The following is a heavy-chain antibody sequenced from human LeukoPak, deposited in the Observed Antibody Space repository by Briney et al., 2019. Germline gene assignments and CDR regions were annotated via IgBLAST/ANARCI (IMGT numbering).Heavy chain of an antibody. CDR1: GFSVSSNY. Sequence: PGGSLRLSCAASGFSVSSNYMNWVRQAPGKGLEWVSAISGSGGSTYYADSVKGRFTISRDNSKNTLYLQMNSLRAEDTAVYYCAKSGRGSSLRDGMDVWGQGTTVTVSS. D-gene: IGHD1-26*01. J-gene: IGHJ6*02. CDR2: ISGSGGST. CDR3: AKSGRGSSLRDGMDV. V-gene: IGHV3-23*01.